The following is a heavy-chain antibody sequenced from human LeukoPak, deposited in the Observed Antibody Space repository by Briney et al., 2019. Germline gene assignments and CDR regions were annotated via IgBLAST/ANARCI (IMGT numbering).Heavy chain of an antibody. CDR2: ISSSSSYI. CDR3: AKVSNWNPPDP. D-gene: IGHD1-1*01. J-gene: IGHJ5*02. CDR1: GFTFSSYS. Sequence: GGSLRLSCAASGFTFSSYSMNWVRQAPGKGLEWVSSISSSSSYIYYADSVKGRFTISRDNAKNSLYLQMNSLRAEDTAVYYCAKVSNWNPPDPWGQGTLVTVSS. V-gene: IGHV3-21*04.